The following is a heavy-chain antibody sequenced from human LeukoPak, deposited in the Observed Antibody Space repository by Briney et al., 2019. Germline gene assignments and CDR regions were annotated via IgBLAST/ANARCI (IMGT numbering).Heavy chain of an antibody. CDR1: GGSFSGYY. J-gene: IGHJ4*02. CDR2: INHSGST. D-gene: IGHD2-15*01. Sequence: SETLSLTCAVYGGSFSGYYWSWIRQPPGEGLEWIGEINHSGSTNYNPSLKSRVTISVDTSKNQFSLKLSSVTAADTAVYYCASEVAATYWGQGTLVTVSS. CDR3: ASEVAATY. V-gene: IGHV4-34*01.